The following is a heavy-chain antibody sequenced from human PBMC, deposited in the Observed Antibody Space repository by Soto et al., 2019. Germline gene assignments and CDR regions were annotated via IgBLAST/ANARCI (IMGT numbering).Heavy chain of an antibody. J-gene: IGHJ3*02. CDR2: ISGSGGST. D-gene: IGHD3-10*01. V-gene: IGHV3-23*01. Sequence: GGSLRLSCAASGFTFSSYAMSWVRQAPGKGLEWVSAISGSGGSTYYADSVKGRFTISRDNSKNTLYLQMNSLRAEDTAVYYCAKYYYGSGSYYRFDAFDIWGQGTMVTVSS. CDR3: AKYYYGSGSYYRFDAFDI. CDR1: GFTFSSYA.